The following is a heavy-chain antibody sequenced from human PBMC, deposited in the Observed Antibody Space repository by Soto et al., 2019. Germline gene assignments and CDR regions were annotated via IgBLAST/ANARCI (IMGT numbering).Heavy chain of an antibody. CDR1: GYTFTSHA. J-gene: IGHJ6*02. CDR3: ARDSFPVSGSYNHYYYGMDV. V-gene: IGHV1-18*01. D-gene: IGHD1-26*01. Sequence: ASVKVSCKTSGYTFTSHAITWVRQAPGQGLEWMGWISAYNGNRIYAKMLQGRVTMTTDMSTSTAYMELRSLSADDTAVYYCARDSFPVSGSYNHYYYGMDVWGQGTTATVSS. CDR2: ISAYNGNR.